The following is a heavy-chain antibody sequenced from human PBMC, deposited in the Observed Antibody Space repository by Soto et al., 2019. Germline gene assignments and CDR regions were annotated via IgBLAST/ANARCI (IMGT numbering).Heavy chain of an antibody. D-gene: IGHD6-19*01. V-gene: IGHV1-18*01. CDR3: ASAVAVRGRGVEP. J-gene: IGHJ5*02. CDR2: ISAYNGNT. CDR1: GYTFTSYG. Sequence: QVQLVQSGAEVKKPGASVKVSCKASGYTFTSYGISWVRQAPGQGLEWMGRISAYNGNTNYAQKPKRRATTTTDTSTSRPYLELPCLGCSGTTWQLPASAVAVRGRGVEPWGQGTLVTVSS.